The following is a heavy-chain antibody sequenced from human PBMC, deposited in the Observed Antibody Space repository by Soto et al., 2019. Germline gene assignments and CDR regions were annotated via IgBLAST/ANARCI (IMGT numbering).Heavy chain of an antibody. J-gene: IGHJ6*02. Sequence: SETLSLTCTVSGGSINSSSYYWGWIRQPPGKGLEWIGFIYYSGSTYYNPSLKSRVAISVDTSKNQFSLKLSSVTAADTAVYYCSGDPNAVMDVWGQGTTVTVSS. CDR3: SGDPNAVMDV. D-gene: IGHD4-17*01. CDR2: IYYSGST. CDR1: GGSINSSSYY. V-gene: IGHV4-39*01.